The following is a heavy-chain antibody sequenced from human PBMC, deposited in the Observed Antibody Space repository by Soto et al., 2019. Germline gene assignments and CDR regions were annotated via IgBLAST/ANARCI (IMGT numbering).Heavy chain of an antibody. CDR2: IYDSGST. V-gene: IGHV4-61*08. J-gene: IGHJ3*02. Sequence: PSETLSLTCAVSGASLSSVGYYWHWIRQHPGKGLEWMGYIYDSGSTNYSPSLKSRVTISVDTSKNQFSLKLSSVTAADTAVYYCARETAYYYDSVNAFDIWGQGTMVTVSS. CDR3: ARETAYYYDSVNAFDI. CDR1: GASLSSVGYY. D-gene: IGHD3-22*01.